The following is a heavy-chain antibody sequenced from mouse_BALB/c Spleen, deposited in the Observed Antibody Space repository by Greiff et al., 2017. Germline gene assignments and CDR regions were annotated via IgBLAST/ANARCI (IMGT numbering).Heavy chain of an antibody. CDR2: IYPGRGIT. CDR3: SRSDGNYLYWYFDV. CDR1: GYTFTSYW. D-gene: IGHD2-1*01. V-gene: IGHV1-55*01. J-gene: IGHJ1*01. Sequence: QVQLQQPGAELVKPGASVKMSCKASGYTFTSYWINWVKQRPGQGLEWIGDIYPGRGITNYNEKFKSKATLTLDTSSSTAYMQLSSLTSEDSAVYYCSRSDGNYLYWYFDVWGAGTTVTVSS.